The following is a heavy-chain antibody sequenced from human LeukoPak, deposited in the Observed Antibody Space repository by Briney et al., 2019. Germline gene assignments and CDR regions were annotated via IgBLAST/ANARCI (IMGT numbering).Heavy chain of an antibody. CDR3: ARGLAANYFFDY. J-gene: IGHJ4*02. CDR2: SYYSGNT. CDR1: GGSINSGGYY. V-gene: IGHV4-31*02. Sequence: SETLSLTCTVSGGSINSGGYYWSWIRQHPGEGLEWIGYSYYSGNTYYNPSLKSPVTLSVDTSKNQFSLKVISVTAADTAVYYCARGLAANYFFDYWGQGTLVTVSS. D-gene: IGHD6-13*01.